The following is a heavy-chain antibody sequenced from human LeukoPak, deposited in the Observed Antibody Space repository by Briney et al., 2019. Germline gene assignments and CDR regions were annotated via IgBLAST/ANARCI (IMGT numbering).Heavy chain of an antibody. J-gene: IGHJ6*02. CDR1: GYTLTELS. CDR3: ATAILWSGYVYYYYGMDV. V-gene: IGHV1-24*01. CDR2: FDPEDGET. D-gene: IGHD3-3*01. Sequence: ASVKVSCKVSGYTLTELSMHWVRQAPGKGLEWMGGFDPEDGETIYAQKFQGRVTMTADTSTDTAYMELSSLRSEDTAVYYCATAILWSGYVYYYYGMDVWGQGTTVTVSS.